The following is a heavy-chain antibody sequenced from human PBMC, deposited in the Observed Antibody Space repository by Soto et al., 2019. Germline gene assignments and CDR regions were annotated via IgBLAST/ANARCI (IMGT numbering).Heavy chain of an antibody. V-gene: IGHV4-39*01. D-gene: IGHD3-10*02. CDR3: FFFQAEDGIRDVRSVSAFLLNRSSDL. J-gene: IGHJ2*01. CDR2: IYYSGST. Sequence: PPGKGLEWIGSIYYSGSTYYNPSLKSRVTISVDTAKNQFSLRLSSVTAADTAVYYFFFFQAEDGIRDVRSVSAFLLNRSSDL.